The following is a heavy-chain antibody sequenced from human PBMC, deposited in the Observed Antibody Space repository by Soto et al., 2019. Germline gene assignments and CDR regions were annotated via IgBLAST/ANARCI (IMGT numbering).Heavy chain of an antibody. CDR2: IYWDDDK. V-gene: IGHV2-5*02. CDR1: GFSLTSRPVG. Sequence: QITLKESGPTRVKPTQTLILTCSFSGFSLTSRPVGVAWIRQPPGKALEWLAVIYWDDDKRYSPSLKSRLTIAKDTSKNQLVLTMAYMDPVDTATYFCAHRGDMYGNWDQGYLDNWGQGILVTVSS. J-gene: IGHJ4*02. D-gene: IGHD2-8*01. CDR3: AHRGDMYGNWDQGYLDN.